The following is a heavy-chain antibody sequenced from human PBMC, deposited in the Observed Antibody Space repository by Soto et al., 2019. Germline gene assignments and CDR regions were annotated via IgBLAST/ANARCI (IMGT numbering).Heavy chain of an antibody. D-gene: IGHD2-21*02. J-gene: IGHJ3*02. Sequence: QVQLQESGPGLVKPSGTLSLTCAVSGGSVSSSNWWSWVRQSPGKGLEWMGEIYHSGSAHYNPSLKSRATLSLDKSKHQFSLRLTSVTAADTAVYYCARVPGVVVSADDAFDIWGPGTRVIVSS. CDR2: IYHSGSA. V-gene: IGHV4-4*02. CDR3: ARVPGVVVSADDAFDI. CDR1: GGSVSSSNW.